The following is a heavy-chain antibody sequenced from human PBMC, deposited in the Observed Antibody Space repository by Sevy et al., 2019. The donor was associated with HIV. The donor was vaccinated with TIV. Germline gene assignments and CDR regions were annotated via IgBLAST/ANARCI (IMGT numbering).Heavy chain of an antibody. Sequence: ASVKVSCKASGYTFTGYYMHWVRQAPGQWLEWMGWINPNSGGTNYAQKFQGRVTMTRDTSISTAYMELSRLRSDDTAVYYCARARGAYSSSWYRYWGQGTLVTVSS. J-gene: IGHJ4*02. CDR1: GYTFTGYY. V-gene: IGHV1-2*02. CDR2: INPNSGGT. D-gene: IGHD6-13*01. CDR3: ARARGAYSSSWYRY.